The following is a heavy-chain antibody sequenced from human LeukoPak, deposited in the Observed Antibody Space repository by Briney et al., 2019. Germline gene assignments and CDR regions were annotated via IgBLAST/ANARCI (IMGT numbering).Heavy chain of an antibody. V-gene: IGHV4-34*01. Sequence: PSETLSLTCAVYGGSFSGYYWSRIRQPPGKGLEWIGEINHSGSTNYNPSLKSRVTISVDTSKNQFSLKLSSVTAADTAVYYCARPGPCGGNRWFDPWGQGTLVTVSS. CDR1: GGSFSGYY. D-gene: IGHD4-23*01. J-gene: IGHJ5*02. CDR2: INHSGST. CDR3: ARPGPCGGNRWFDP.